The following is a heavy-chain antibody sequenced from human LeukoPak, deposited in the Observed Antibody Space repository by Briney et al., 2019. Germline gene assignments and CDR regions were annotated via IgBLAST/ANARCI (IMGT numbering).Heavy chain of an antibody. Sequence: PGGSLRLSCAASGFTFSSYSMNWVRQAPGKGLEWVSSISSSSSYIYYADSVKGRFTISRDNAKNSLYLQMNSLRAEDTAVYYCARVSATRPAFDYWGQGTLVTVSS. J-gene: IGHJ4*02. CDR3: ARVSATRPAFDY. CDR1: GFTFSSYS. D-gene: IGHD6-25*01. V-gene: IGHV3-21*01. CDR2: ISSSSSYI.